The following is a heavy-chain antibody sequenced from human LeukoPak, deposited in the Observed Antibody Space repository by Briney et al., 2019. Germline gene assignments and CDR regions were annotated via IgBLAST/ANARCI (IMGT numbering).Heavy chain of an antibody. V-gene: IGHV4-59*08. CDR1: GGSISSYY. Sequence: PSETLSLTCTVSGGSISSYYWSWIRQPPGKGLEWIGYIYYSGSTNYNPSLKSRVTISVDTSKNQFSLKLSSVTAADTAAYYCARLGGYGDYYYGMDVWGQGTTVTVSS. J-gene: IGHJ6*02. CDR2: IYYSGST. CDR3: ARLGGYGDYYYGMDV. D-gene: IGHD4-17*01.